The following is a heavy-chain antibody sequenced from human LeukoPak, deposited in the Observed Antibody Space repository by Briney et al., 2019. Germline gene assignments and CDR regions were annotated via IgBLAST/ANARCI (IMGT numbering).Heavy chain of an antibody. CDR2: IYYSGST. Sequence: SETLSLTCTVSGGSISSYYWSWIRQPPGKGLEWIGYIYYSGSTVYNPSLKSRVATSVDTSKNQFSLKLTSVTTADTAVYYCARGRRDGCNYFDFWGQGTRVTVSS. CDR3: ARGRRDGCNYFDF. D-gene: IGHD5-24*01. CDR1: GGSISSYY. J-gene: IGHJ4*02. V-gene: IGHV4-59*01.